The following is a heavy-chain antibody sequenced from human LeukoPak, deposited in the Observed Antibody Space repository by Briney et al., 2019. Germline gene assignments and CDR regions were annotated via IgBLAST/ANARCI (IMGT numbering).Heavy chain of an antibody. CDR2: ISYDGSNK. CDR1: GFTFSSYG. V-gene: IGHV3-30*18. D-gene: IGHD3-16*01. J-gene: IGHJ4*02. Sequence: GGSLRLPCAASGFTFSSYGMHWVRQAPGKGLEWVAVISYDGSNKYYADSVKGRFTISRDNSKNTLYLQMNSLRAEDTAVYYCAKDLSEGGAIDYWGQGTLVTVSS. CDR3: AKDLSEGGAIDY.